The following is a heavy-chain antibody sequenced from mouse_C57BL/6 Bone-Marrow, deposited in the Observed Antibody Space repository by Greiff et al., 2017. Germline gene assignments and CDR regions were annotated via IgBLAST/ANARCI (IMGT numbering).Heavy chain of an antibody. CDR2: IRNKSSNYAT. V-gene: IGHV10-3*01. CDR3: VRSTGSWFAY. J-gene: IGHJ3*01. CDR1: GFTFNTYA. Sequence: EADGGLVQPKGSLKLSCAASGFTFNTYAMYWVRQAPGKGLEWVARIRNKSSNYATYYADSVKDRFTISRDDSQSMLYLQMNNLKTEDTAMYYCVRSTGSWFAYWGQGTLVTVSA. D-gene: IGHD4-1*02.